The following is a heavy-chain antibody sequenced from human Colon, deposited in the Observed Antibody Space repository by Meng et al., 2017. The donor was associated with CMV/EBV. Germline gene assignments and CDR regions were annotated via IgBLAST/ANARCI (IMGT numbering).Heavy chain of an antibody. J-gene: IGHJ6*02. CDR2: TYVSDIT. D-gene: IGHD1-26*01. V-gene: IGHV3-53*01. Sequence: GESLKISCAASGFTVSSNYMNWVRQAPGKGLEWVSITYVSDITYYADSVKGRFAIFRDNSKNTLYLQMNSLGTEDTAIYYCARSTSETGATTGGFDVWGRGTTVTVSS. CDR3: ARSTSETGATTGGFDV. CDR1: GFTVSSNY.